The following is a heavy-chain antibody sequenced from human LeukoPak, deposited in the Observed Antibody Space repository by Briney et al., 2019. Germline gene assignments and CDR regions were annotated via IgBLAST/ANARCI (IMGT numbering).Heavy chain of an antibody. CDR3: ARLVLGYSSSWLRY. J-gene: IGHJ4*02. Sequence: SETLSLTCAVYGGSFSGYYWSWIRQPPGKGLEWIGEINHSGSTNYNPSLKSRVTISVDTSKNQFSLKLSSVTAADTAVYYCARLVLGYSSSWLRYWGQGTLVTVSS. D-gene: IGHD6-13*01. V-gene: IGHV4-34*01. CDR2: INHSGST. CDR1: GGSFSGYY.